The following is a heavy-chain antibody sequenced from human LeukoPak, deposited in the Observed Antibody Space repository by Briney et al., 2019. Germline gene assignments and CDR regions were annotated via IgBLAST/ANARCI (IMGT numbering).Heavy chain of an antibody. Sequence: PSETLSLTCTVSGGSISSGDYYWNWIRQHPEKSLEWIGYIFYSGSAYYNPSLKSRVTISVDTSKNQFSLKLSSVTAADTAVYYCARGSTLIRGFDYWGQGALVTVSS. J-gene: IGHJ4*02. V-gene: IGHV4-31*03. D-gene: IGHD3-10*01. CDR1: GGSISSGDYY. CDR2: IFYSGSA. CDR3: ARGSTLIRGFDY.